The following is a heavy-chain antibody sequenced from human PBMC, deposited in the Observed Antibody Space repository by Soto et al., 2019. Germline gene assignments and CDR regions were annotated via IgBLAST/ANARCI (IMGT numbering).Heavy chain of an antibody. D-gene: IGHD5-18*01. CDR3: ARPGGCSHCYDY. CDR1: GYTFVTYA. CDR2: INAGNGNT. J-gene: IGHJ4*02. V-gene: IGHV1-3*05. Sequence: QVQLVQSGAEEKKPGASVKVSCKASGYTFVTYAMHWVRQAPGQRLEWMGWINAGNGNTKYSQKFQGRVTITRDTSASTAYMELSSLRSEDTAVYYCARPGGCSHCYDYWGQGTLVTVSS.